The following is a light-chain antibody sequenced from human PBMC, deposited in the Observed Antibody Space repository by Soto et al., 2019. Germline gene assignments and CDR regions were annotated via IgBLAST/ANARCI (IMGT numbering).Light chain of an antibody. CDR1: QSITTY. Sequence: DIVLTQSPASLSLSLGERVTITCRASQSITTYLHWYQQKPGKAPSLLIYAASNWQSGAPSRFSGSGSGTDFTLTISSLQPEDFAAYYCQQCYSTPRTFGQGTKVDIK. J-gene: IGKJ1*01. CDR2: AAS. CDR3: QQCYSTPRT. V-gene: IGKV1-39*01.